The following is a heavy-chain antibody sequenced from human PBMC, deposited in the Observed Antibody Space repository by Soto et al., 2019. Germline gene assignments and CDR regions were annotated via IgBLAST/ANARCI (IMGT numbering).Heavy chain of an antibody. CDR1: GFTVRNHY. V-gene: IGHV3-66*01. Sequence: PGGSLRLSCAASGFTVRNHYMSWVRQAPVKGLEWVAIIYTGGDTYYTDSVKGRFTISRDNSKNTLYLQMNSLRAEDTAVYYCARDPRIAAAGAPFDYWGQGTLVTVSS. CDR2: IYTGGDT. J-gene: IGHJ4*02. CDR3: ARDPRIAAAGAPFDY. D-gene: IGHD6-13*01.